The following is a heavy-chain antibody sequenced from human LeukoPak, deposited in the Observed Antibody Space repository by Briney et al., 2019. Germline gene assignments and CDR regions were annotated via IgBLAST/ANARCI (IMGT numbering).Heavy chain of an antibody. D-gene: IGHD4-17*01. CDR3: ARGGGYGDYDY. CDR1: GFTFSSYS. V-gene: IGHV3-21*01. J-gene: IGHJ4*02. CDR2: ISSSSSYI. Sequence: PGGSLRLSCAASGFTFSSYSMNWVRQAPGKGLEWVSSISSSSSYIYYVDSVKGRFTISRDNAKNSLYLQMNSLRAEDTAVYYCARGGGYGDYDYWGQGTLVTVSS.